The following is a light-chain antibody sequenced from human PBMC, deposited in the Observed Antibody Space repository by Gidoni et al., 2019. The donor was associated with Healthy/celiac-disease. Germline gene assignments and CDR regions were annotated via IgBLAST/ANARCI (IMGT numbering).Light chain of an antibody. CDR1: QGISNY. V-gene: IGKV1-27*01. CDR2: AAS. J-gene: IGKJ5*01. CDR3: QKYSSAPRIT. Sequence: DIKKTQSPSSLSASVGDRVTITCRASQGISNYLAWYQQKPGKVPKLLIYAASTLQSGFPSRFSGSGSGTDFTLTISSLQPEDVAAYYCQKYSSAPRITFGQGTRLEIK.